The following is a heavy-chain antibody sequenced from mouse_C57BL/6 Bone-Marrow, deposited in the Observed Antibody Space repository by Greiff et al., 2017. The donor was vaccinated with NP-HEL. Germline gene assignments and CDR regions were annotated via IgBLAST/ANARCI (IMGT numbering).Heavy chain of an antibody. J-gene: IGHJ1*03. D-gene: IGHD1-1*01. V-gene: IGHV5-6*01. Sequence: EVQLQQSGGDLVKPGGSLKLSCAASGFTFSSYGMSWVRQTPDKRLEWVATISSGGSYTYYPDSVKGRFTISRDNAKNTLYLQMSSLKSEDTAMYYCARPSITTVVYWYFDVWGTGTTVTVSS. CDR1: GFTFSSYG. CDR3: ARPSITTVVYWYFDV. CDR2: ISSGGSYT.